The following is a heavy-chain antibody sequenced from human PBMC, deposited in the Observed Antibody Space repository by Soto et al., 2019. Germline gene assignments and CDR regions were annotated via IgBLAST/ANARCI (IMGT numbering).Heavy chain of an antibody. CDR3: ARLNYDSSGYEYFQH. V-gene: IGHV1-69*01. Sequence: QVQLVQSGAEVKKPGSSVKVSCKASGGTFSSYAISWVRQAPGQELEWMGGIIPIFGTANYAQKFQGRVTITADESTSTAYMELSSLRSEDTAVYYCARLNYDSSGYEYFQHWGQGTLVTVSS. J-gene: IGHJ1*01. CDR2: IIPIFGTA. D-gene: IGHD3-22*01. CDR1: GGTFSSYA.